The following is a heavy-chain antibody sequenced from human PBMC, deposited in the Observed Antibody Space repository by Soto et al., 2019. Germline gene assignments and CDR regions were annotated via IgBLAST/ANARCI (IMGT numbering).Heavy chain of an antibody. D-gene: IGHD6-13*01. J-gene: IGHJ6*02. CDR1: GGSIISYY. V-gene: IGHV4-59*01. Sequence: SETLSPTGTVSGGSIISYYWSWIRQPPGKGLEWIVYIYYSGSTNYNPSLKSRVTISVDTSKNQFSLKLSSVTAADTAVYYCASGGLAAAHYYYYYGMDVWGQGTTVTGSS. CDR3: ASGGLAAAHYYYYYGMDV. CDR2: IYYSGST.